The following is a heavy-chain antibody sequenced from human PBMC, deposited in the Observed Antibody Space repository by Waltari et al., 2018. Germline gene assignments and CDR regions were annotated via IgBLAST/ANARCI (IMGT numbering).Heavy chain of an antibody. CDR2: ISWNSGRI. V-gene: IGHV3-9*01. CDR3: VRWELTFDY. CDR1: GLTLDDYA. Sequence: EVQLVESGGGLVQPGRSLRLSCAASGLTLDDYAMHWVRQAPGKCLEWVSGISWNSGRIGYADSVKGRFTISRDNAKNSLYLQMNSLRAEDTALYYCVRWELTFDYWGQGTLVTVSS. D-gene: IGHD1-26*01. J-gene: IGHJ4*02.